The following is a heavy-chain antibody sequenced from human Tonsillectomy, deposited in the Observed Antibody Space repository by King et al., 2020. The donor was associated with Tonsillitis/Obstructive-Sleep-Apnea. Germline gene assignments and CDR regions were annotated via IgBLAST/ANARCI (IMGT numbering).Heavy chain of an antibody. Sequence: VTLKESGPALVKPPQTLTLTCTFSGFSLSTSGMSVSWIRQPPGKALEWLARIDWDDDKYYSTSLKTRLTISKDTSKNQVVLTMTNMDTVETATYYCARSPVATTYYYYYMDVWGKGTTVTVSS. CDR1: GFSLSTSGMS. D-gene: IGHD5-12*01. CDR2: IDWDDDK. J-gene: IGHJ6*03. V-gene: IGHV2-70*15. CDR3: ARSPVATTYYYYYMDV.